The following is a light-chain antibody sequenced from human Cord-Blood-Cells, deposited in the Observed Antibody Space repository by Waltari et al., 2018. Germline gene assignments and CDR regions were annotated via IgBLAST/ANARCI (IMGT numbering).Light chain of an antibody. CDR1: QGISKY. V-gene: IGKV1-27*01. Sequence: DIQMTQSPSSLSASVGDRVTITCRASQGISKYLAWYQQKPGKVPKLLIYAASTLQSGVPARFSGSGSGTDCTLTISSLQPEDVATYYCQKYNRAPFTFGPGTKVDIK. J-gene: IGKJ3*01. CDR3: QKYNRAPFT. CDR2: AAS.